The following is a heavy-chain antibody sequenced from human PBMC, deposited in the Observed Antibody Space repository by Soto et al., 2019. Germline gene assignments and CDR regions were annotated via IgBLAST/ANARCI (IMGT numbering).Heavy chain of an antibody. CDR1: GYTFTSYS. CDR3: AIAFCGSRCYYFEN. CDR2: ISPSDDRT. J-gene: IGHJ4*02. D-gene: IGHD2-21*01. V-gene: IGHV1-46*01. Sequence: QVQLVQSGTEVKEPGASVKVSCKASGYTFTSYSIHWVRQAPGQGLEWMGIISPSDDRTNYAQKFQGRVTMTRDTPTSTVYMELSSLSFDDTAVYHCAIAFCGSRCYYFENWGQGTLIVVSS.